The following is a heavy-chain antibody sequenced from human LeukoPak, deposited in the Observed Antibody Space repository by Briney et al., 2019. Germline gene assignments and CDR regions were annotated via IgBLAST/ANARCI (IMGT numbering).Heavy chain of an antibody. CDR2: IRSKAYGGTT. J-gene: IGHJ4*02. D-gene: IGHD2-2*01. Sequence: PGGSLRLSCTASGFTFGDYAINWVRQAPGKGLEWIGFIRSKAYGGTTEYAASVKGKFTISRDDSKTIAYLQMNSLKTEDTAVYYCIRSGAGCTCKSCPYFDYWGQGTLVTVSS. V-gene: IGHV3-49*04. CDR1: GFTFGDYA. CDR3: IRSGAGCTCKSCPYFDY.